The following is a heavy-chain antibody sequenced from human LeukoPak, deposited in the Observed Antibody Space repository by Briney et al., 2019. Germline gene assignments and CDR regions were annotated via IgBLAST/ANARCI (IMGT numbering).Heavy chain of an antibody. Sequence: GGSLRLSCAASGFTFSSYAMSWVRQAPGKGLEWVSAISGSGGSTYYADSVKGRFTISRDNSKNTLYLQMNSLRAEDTAVYYWAKDHGIAVAGTDNWFDPWGQGTLATVSS. D-gene: IGHD6-19*01. CDR3: AKDHGIAVAGTDNWFDP. CDR2: ISGSGGST. J-gene: IGHJ5*02. CDR1: GFTFSSYA. V-gene: IGHV3-23*01.